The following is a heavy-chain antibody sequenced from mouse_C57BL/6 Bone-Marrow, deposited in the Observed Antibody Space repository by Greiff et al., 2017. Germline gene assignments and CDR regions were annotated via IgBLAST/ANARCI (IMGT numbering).Heavy chain of an antibody. D-gene: IGHD2-2*01. Sequence: EVKVVESGGGLVKPGGSLKLSCAASGFTFSDYGMHWVRQAPEKGLEWVAYISSGSSTIYYADTVKGRFTISRDNAKNTLFLQMTSLRSEDTAMYYCARTRLRGPFDYWGQGTTLTVSS. CDR3: ARTRLRGPFDY. V-gene: IGHV5-17*01. CDR1: GFTFSDYG. CDR2: ISSGSSTI. J-gene: IGHJ2*01.